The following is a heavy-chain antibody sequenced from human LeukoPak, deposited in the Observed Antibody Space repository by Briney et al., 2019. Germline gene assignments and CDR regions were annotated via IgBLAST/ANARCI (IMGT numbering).Heavy chain of an antibody. Sequence: ASVKVSCKASGYTFTSYYMHWVRQPPGQGLEWMGIINPSGGSTSYAQKFQGRVTMTRDMSTSTVYMELSSLRSEDTAVYYCARTYYDFWSGYYGFDYWGQGTLVTVSS. D-gene: IGHD3-3*01. CDR1: GYTFTSYY. CDR3: ARTYYDFWSGYYGFDY. J-gene: IGHJ4*02. V-gene: IGHV1-46*01. CDR2: INPSGGST.